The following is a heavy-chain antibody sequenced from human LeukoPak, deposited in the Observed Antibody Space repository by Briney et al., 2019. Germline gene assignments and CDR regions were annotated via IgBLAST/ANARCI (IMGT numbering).Heavy chain of an antibody. CDR1: GVSFSGYY. D-gene: IGHD6-13*01. J-gene: IGHJ3*02. Sequence: PSETLSLTCAVYGVSFSGYYWSWIRQPPGKGLEWTGEINHSGSTNYNPSLKSRVTISVDTSKNQVSLKLSSVTAADTAVYYCARGPRRVAAAGNRPGAFDIWGQGTMVTVSS. CDR3: ARGPRRVAAAGNRPGAFDI. CDR2: INHSGST. V-gene: IGHV4-34*01.